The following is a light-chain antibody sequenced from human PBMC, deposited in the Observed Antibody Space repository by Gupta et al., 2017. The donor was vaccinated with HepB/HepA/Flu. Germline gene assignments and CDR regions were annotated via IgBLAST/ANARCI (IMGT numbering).Light chain of an antibody. CDR3: VAWHDSLIGYV. CDR1: SSNIGSNT. V-gene: IGLV1-44*01. J-gene: IGLJ1*01. Sequence: QSVLTQPPSASGTPGQRVTISCSGSSSNIGSNTVNWYQQLPGAAPKLLIYSDNQRPSGVPDRFSGSKSGTSASLAISGLQSEDEADYYCVAWHDSLIGYVFGTGTKVTVL. CDR2: SDN.